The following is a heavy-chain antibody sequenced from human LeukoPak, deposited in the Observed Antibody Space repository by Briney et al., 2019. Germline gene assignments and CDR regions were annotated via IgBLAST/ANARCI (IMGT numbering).Heavy chain of an antibody. D-gene: IGHD4-17*01. J-gene: IGHJ4*02. CDR1: GGSFSGYY. CDR3: ATSSRRLGTTNPYYFDY. Sequence: SETLSLTCAVYGGSFSGYYWSWIRQPPGKGLEWIGEINHSGSTNYNPSLKSRVTISVDTSKNQFSLKLSSVTAEDTAVYYCATSSRRLGTTNPYYFDYWGQGTLVTVSS. V-gene: IGHV4-34*01. CDR2: INHSGST.